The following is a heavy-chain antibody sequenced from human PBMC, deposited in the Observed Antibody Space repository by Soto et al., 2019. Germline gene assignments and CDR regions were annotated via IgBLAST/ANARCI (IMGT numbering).Heavy chain of an antibody. CDR3: ARDQYDYVWGSYRYTGPNY. D-gene: IGHD3-16*02. CDR1: GFTFSSYA. Sequence: VQLVESGGGVVQPGRSLRLSCAASGFTFSSYAMHWVRQAPGKGLEWVAVISYDGSNKYYADSVKGRFTISRDNSKNTLYLQMNSLRAEDTAVYYCARDQYDYVWGSYRYTGPNYWGQGTLVTVSS. CDR2: ISYDGSNK. J-gene: IGHJ4*02. V-gene: IGHV3-30-3*01.